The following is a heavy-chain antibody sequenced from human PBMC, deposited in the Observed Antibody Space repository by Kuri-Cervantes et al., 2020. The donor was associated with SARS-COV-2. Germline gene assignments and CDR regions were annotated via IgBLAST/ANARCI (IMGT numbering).Heavy chain of an antibody. CDR2: INPNSGGT. J-gene: IGHJ5*02. CDR3: ATVRVTIFGVVIIGGWFDP. Sequence: ASVKVSCKASGYTFTSYYMHWVRQAPGLGLEWMGWINPNSGGTNYAQKFQGRVTMTRDTSISTAYMELSSLRSEDTAVYYCATVRVTIFGVVIIGGWFDPWGQGTLVTVSS. CDR1: GYTFTSYY. V-gene: IGHV1-2*02. D-gene: IGHD3-3*01.